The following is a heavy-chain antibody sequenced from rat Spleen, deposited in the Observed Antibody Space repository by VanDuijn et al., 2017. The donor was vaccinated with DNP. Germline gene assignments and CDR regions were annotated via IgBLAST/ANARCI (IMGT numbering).Heavy chain of an antibody. CDR1: GFTFNNYW. CDR2: ITNTGGST. V-gene: IGHV5-31*01. CDR3: ARGENNYIYWYFDF. D-gene: IGHD1-10*01. Sequence: EVQLVESGGGLVQPGRSLKLSCVASGFTFNNYWMTWIRQAPGKGLEWVASITNTGGSTYYPDSVKGRFTISRDNAKNTQYLQMDSLRSEDTATYYCARGENNYIYWYFDFWGPGTMVTVSS. J-gene: IGHJ1*01.